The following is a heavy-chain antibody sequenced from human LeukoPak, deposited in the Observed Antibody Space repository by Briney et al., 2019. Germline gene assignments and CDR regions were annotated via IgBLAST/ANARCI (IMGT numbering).Heavy chain of an antibody. CDR1: GFTFSSYA. CDR3: AKDISYYYGSGFQH. J-gene: IGHJ1*01. D-gene: IGHD3-10*01. Sequence: GGSLRLSCAASGFTFSSYAMSWVRQAPWKGLEWVSAISGSGGSTYYADSVKGWFTISRDNSKNTLYLQMNSLRAEDTAVYYCAKDISYYYGSGFQHWGQGTLVTVSS. CDR2: ISGSGGST. V-gene: IGHV3-23*01.